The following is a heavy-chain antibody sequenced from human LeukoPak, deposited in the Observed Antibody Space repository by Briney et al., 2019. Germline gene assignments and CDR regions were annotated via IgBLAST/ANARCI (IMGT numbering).Heavy chain of an antibody. Sequence: TGGSLRLSCAASGFTFSSYGMHWVRQAPGKGLEWVAVISYDGSNKYYADSVKGRLTISRDNSKNTLYLQMNSLRAEDTAVYYCAKGAHKADYWGQGTLVTVSS. CDR3: AKGAHKADY. J-gene: IGHJ4*02. CDR2: ISYDGSNK. V-gene: IGHV3-30*18. CDR1: GFTFSSYG.